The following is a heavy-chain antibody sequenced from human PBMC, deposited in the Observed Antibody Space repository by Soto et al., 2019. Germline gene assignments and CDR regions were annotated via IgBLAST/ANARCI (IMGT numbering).Heavy chain of an antibody. V-gene: IGHV3-23*01. Sequence: VPLRLCCAVSGVTFKSYAMNWVRQAPGKGLEWVTTINGGSTPYYADSVKGRFTISRDNSKNTLYLQMNSLRAEDTAVYYCAKDKDWSGVYGMDVWGQGTTVTVSS. CDR1: GVTFKSYA. CDR3: AKDKDWSGVYGMDV. J-gene: IGHJ6*02. CDR2: INGGSTP. D-gene: IGHD3-3*01.